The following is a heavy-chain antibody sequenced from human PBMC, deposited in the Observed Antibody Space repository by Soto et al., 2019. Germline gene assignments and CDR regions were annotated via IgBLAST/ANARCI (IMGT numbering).Heavy chain of an antibody. CDR1: GFTGSSYY. Sequence: GGSLRHSCAASGFTGSSYYMSWVRQAPGRGLEWVSVVFTTGSADYAGSVAGRFTISRDNSKNTVYLQMNRLRVEDSAVYYCARGQGLWGQGTLVTVSS. CDR2: VFTTGSA. J-gene: IGHJ4*02. CDR3: ARGQGL. V-gene: IGHV3-66*01.